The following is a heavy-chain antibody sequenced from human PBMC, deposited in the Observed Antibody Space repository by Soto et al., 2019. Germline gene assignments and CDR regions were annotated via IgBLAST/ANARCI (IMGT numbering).Heavy chain of an antibody. J-gene: IGHJ4*02. D-gene: IGHD6-13*01. CDR1: GFTFTSSA. Sequence: SVKVSCKASGFTFTSSAVQWVRQARGQRLEWIGWIVVGSGNTNYAQKFQERVTITRDMSTSTAYMELSSLRSEDTAVYYCAAQGSWYDNSIDYWGQGTPVTVSS. CDR3: AAQGSWYDNSIDY. V-gene: IGHV1-58*01. CDR2: IVVGSGNT.